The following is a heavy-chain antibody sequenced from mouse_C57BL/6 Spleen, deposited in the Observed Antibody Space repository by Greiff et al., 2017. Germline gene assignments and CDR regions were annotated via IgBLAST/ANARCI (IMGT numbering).Heavy chain of an antibody. V-gene: IGHV1-64*01. CDR1: GYTFTSYW. J-gene: IGHJ4*01. CDR2: IHPNSGST. Sequence: QVQLQQPGAELVKPGASVKLSCKASGYTFTSYWMHWVKQRPGQGLEWIGMIHPNSGSTNYNETFKSKATLTVDKSSSTAYMQLSSLTSEDSAGYYCARGFTTVVAGAMDYWGQGTSVTVSS. D-gene: IGHD1-1*01. CDR3: ARGFTTVVAGAMDY.